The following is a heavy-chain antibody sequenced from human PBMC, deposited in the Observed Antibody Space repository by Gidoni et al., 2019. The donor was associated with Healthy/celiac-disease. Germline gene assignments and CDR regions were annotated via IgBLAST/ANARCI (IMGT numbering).Heavy chain of an antibody. J-gene: IGHJ1*01. CDR2: IYYSGST. CDR1: GGSISSYY. D-gene: IGHD6-19*01. Sequence: QVQLQASGPGLVKPSETLSLTCTVSGGSISSYYWSWIRQPPGKGLEWIGYIYYSGSTTYNPSLKSRVTISVDTSKNQFSLKLSSVTAADTAVYYCARHSGSSGWVYFQHWGQGTLVTVS. V-gene: IGHV4-59*08. CDR3: ARHSGSSGWVYFQH.